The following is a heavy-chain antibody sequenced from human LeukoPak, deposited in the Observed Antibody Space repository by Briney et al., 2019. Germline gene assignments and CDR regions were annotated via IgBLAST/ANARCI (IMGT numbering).Heavy chain of an antibody. CDR3: ARADRSYYYLDV. V-gene: IGHV1-69*05. Sequence: ASVKVSCKASGATFSSYSITWVRQAPGQGLEWMGGIMPLFNTAHYAQQFQGRVTITTDESTSTAYLDLRSLRFEDTAMYYCARADRSYYYLDVWGKGTAVTVSS. CDR1: GATFSSYS. CDR2: IMPLFNTA. J-gene: IGHJ6*03.